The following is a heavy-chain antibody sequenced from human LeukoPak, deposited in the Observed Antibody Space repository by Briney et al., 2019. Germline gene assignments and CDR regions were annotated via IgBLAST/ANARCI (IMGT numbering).Heavy chain of an antibody. CDR1: GGSLRGYY. CDR3: ARGGIRFGLY. D-gene: IGHD3/OR15-3a*01. J-gene: IGHJ4*02. CDR2: INHSGST. V-gene: IGHV4-34*01. Sequence: SETLSLTRAVYGGSLRGYYWSGIRQPPGKGLEWIGEINHSGSTNYNPSLKSRVTISVDTSKNQFSLKLSSVTAADTAVYYCARGGIRFGLYCGRRTLVTVSS.